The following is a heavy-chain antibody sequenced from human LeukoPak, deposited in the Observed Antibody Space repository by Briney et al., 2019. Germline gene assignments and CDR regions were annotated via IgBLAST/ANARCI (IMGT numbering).Heavy chain of an antibody. CDR1: GFTFSSYA. D-gene: IGHD2-2*01. J-gene: IGHJ3*02. V-gene: IGHV3-23*01. CDR2: ISDSGGST. CDR3: ATGRPMRALNI. Sequence: PGGSLRLSCAASGFTFSSYAMSWVRQAPGKGLEWVSAISDSGGSTYYADSVKGRFTVSRDNSRNTLYVQMNSLRAEDTAVYYCATGRPMRALNIWGQGTMVTVSS.